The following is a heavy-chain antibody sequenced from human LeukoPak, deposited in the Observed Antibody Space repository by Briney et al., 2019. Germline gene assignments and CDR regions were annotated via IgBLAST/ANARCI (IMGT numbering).Heavy chain of an antibody. Sequence: SETLSLTCAVSGYSISSGYHWGWTRQTPGKGLEWIGSLYAAGNTYYSPSLKSRVTISLDKSKNLFSLDLRSVTAADTAVYYCAREIVRGVPGWWGQGTQVTVSS. CDR3: AREIVRGVPGW. CDR2: LYAAGNT. CDR1: GYSISSGYH. V-gene: IGHV4-38-2*02. D-gene: IGHD3-10*01. J-gene: IGHJ4*02.